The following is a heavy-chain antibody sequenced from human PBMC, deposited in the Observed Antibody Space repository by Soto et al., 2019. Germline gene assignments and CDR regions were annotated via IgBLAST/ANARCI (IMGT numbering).Heavy chain of an antibody. CDR3: AKERRDSNYDDFDH. J-gene: IGHJ4*02. CDR1: GFTFVNFA. CDR2: ISPSGGTT. Sequence: EVQLLESGGDLVQPGGSLRLSCAASGFTFVNFAMSWFRQAPGKGLEWVSAISPSGGTTYYANSVKGRFNISRDNSKNTLYLQVDSLRAEDTAVYYCAKERRDSNYDDFDHWGQGTLVTVSA. V-gene: IGHV3-23*01. D-gene: IGHD4-4*01.